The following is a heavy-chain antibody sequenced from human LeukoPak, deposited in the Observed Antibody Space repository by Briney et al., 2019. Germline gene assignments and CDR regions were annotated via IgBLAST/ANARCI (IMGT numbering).Heavy chain of an antibody. Sequence: PSQTLSLTCTVSGGSISSGSYYWSWIRQPAGKGLEWIGRIYTSGSTNYNPSLKSRVTISVDTSKNQFSLKLSSVTAADTAVYYCARDISRSGYYGSGSYYNENYYYYYMDVWGKGTTVTISS. CDR1: GGSISSGSYY. V-gene: IGHV4-61*02. CDR2: IYTSGST. CDR3: ARDISRSGYYGSGSYYNENYYYYYMDV. D-gene: IGHD3-10*01. J-gene: IGHJ6*03.